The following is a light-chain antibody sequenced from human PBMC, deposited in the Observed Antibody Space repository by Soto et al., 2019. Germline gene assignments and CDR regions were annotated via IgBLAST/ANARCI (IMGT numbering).Light chain of an antibody. CDR1: MRDVGAYNL. Sequence: QSVLTQPASVSGSAGQSITISCSGTMRDVGAYNLVSWYQQHPGTAPKLIIYEVRNRPSGISSRFSGSRSGNTASLTISGLQSEDEGDYYCSSYAGSSNVFGTGTKLTVL. CDR2: EVR. J-gene: IGLJ1*01. V-gene: IGLV2-14*01. CDR3: SSYAGSSNV.